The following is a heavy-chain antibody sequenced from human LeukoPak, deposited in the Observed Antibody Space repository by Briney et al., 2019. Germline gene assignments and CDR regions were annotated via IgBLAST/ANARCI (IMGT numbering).Heavy chain of an antibody. J-gene: IGHJ5*02. CDR1: GGTFSSYA. CDR3: ALGGPFWSGRNWFDP. V-gene: IGHV1-69*13. Sequence: SVKVSCKASGGTFSSYAISWVRQAPEQGLEWMGGIIPIFGTANYAQKFQGRVTITADESTSTAYMELSSLRSEDTAVYYCALGGPFWSGRNWFDPWGQGTLVTVSS. D-gene: IGHD3-3*01. CDR2: IIPIFGTA.